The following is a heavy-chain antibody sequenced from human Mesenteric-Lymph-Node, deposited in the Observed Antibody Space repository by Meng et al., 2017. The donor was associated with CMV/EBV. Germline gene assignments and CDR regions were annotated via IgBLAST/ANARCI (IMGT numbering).Heavy chain of an antibody. Sequence: SGYTFTGYYMQWVRQDPGQGLEWMGWINPNSGGTNYAQKFQGRVTMTRDTSISTAYMELSRLRSDDTAVYYCARVLYSSSWYSWFDPWGQGTLVTVSS. CDR3: ARVLYSSSWYSWFDP. J-gene: IGHJ5*02. V-gene: IGHV1-2*02. CDR1: GYTFTGYY. CDR2: INPNSGGT. D-gene: IGHD6-13*01.